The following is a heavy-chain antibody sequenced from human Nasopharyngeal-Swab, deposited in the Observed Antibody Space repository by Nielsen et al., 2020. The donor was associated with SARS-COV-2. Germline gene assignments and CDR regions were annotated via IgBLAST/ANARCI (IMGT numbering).Heavy chain of an antibody. D-gene: IGHD6-19*01. CDR1: GFTFSSYA. Sequence: GESLKISCAASGFTFSSYAMSWVRQAPGKGLEWVSAISGSGGSTYYADSVKGRFTISRDNSKNTLYLQMNSLRAEDTAVYYCAKDLPFERIAVAGTAFDYRGQGTLVTVSS. V-gene: IGHV3-23*01. CDR2: ISGSGGST. J-gene: IGHJ4*02. CDR3: AKDLPFERIAVAGTAFDY.